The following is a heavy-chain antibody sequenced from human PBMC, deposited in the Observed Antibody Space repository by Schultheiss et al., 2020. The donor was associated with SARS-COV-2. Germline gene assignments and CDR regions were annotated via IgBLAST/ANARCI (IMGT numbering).Heavy chain of an antibody. Sequence: SETLSLTCTVSGGSFSGYYWSWIRQPPGKGLEWIGEINHSGSTYYNPSLKSRVTISVDTSKNQFSLKLSSVTAADTAMYYCARQVAGTFWFDPWGQGTLVTVSS. J-gene: IGHJ5*02. CDR2: INHSGST. V-gene: IGHV4-34*01. CDR3: ARQVAGTFWFDP. D-gene: IGHD6-19*01. CDR1: GGSFSGYY.